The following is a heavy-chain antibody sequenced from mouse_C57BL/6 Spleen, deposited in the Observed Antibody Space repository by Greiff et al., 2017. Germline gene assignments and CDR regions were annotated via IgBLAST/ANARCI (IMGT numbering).Heavy chain of an antibody. D-gene: IGHD2-5*01. CDR3: ARDGDSNGSMDY. CDR1: GFTFSDYY. J-gene: IGHJ4*01. CDR2: INYDGSST. V-gene: IGHV5-16*01. Sequence: EVKLMESEGGLVQPGSSMKLSCTASGFTFSDYYMAWVRQVPEKGLEWVANINYDGSSTHYLDSLKSRFIISRDNAKNILYLQMSSLKSEDTATYYCARDGDSNGSMDYWGQGTSVTVSS.